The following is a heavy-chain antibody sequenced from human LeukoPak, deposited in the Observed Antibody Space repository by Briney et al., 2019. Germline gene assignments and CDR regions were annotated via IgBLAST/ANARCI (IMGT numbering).Heavy chain of an antibody. D-gene: IGHD6-13*01. CDR1: GGTFSSYA. Sequence: GASVKVSCKASGGTFSSYAISWVRQAPGKGLEWMGGFDPEDGETIYAQKFQGRVTMTEDTSTDTAYMELSSLRSEDTAVYYCATVWGLRAAAGTLGKSDWFDPWGQGTLVTVSS. V-gene: IGHV1-24*01. CDR2: FDPEDGET. J-gene: IGHJ5*02. CDR3: ATVWGLRAAAGTLGKSDWFDP.